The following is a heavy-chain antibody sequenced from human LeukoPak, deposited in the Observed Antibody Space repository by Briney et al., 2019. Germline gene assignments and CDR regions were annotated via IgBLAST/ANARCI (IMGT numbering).Heavy chain of an antibody. Sequence: SETLSLTCTVSGGSISNGGYYWSWIRQHPGKGLEWIGYIYYSGSTYYNPSLKSRVTISVDTSKNQFSLKLSSVTAADTAVYYCARGVVVTTPDWFDPWGQGTLVTVSS. V-gene: IGHV4-31*03. J-gene: IGHJ5*02. D-gene: IGHD2-21*02. CDR3: ARGVVVTTPDWFDP. CDR2: IYYSGST. CDR1: GGSISNGGYY.